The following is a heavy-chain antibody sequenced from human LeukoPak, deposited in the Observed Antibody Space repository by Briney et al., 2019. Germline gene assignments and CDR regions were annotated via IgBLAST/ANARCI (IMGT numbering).Heavy chain of an antibody. Sequence: SGALSLTCAVSGGSISSSNWWSWVRQPPGKGLEWIGEIYHSGSTNYNPSLKSRFTISVDKSKNQFSLKLSSVTAADTAVYYCASSGGDYVWESYRPNNFDYWGQGTLVTVSS. CDR3: ASSGGDYVWESYRPNNFDY. V-gene: IGHV4-4*02. J-gene: IGHJ4*02. D-gene: IGHD3-16*01. CDR2: IYHSGST. CDR1: GGSISSSNW.